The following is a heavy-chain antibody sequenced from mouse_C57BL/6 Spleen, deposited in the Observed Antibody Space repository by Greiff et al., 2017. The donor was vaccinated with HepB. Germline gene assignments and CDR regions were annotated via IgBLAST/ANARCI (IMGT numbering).Heavy chain of an antibody. Sequence: QVQLQQPGAELVMPGASVKLSCKASGYTFTSYWMHWVKQRPGQGLEWIGEIDPSDSYTNYNQKFKGKSTLTVDKSSSTAYMQLSSLTSEDSAVYYCARKGGPYFDDWGQGTTLTVSS. CDR2: IDPSDSYT. D-gene: IGHD3-3*01. CDR1: GYTFTSYW. J-gene: IGHJ2*01. CDR3: ARKGGPYFDD. V-gene: IGHV1-69*01.